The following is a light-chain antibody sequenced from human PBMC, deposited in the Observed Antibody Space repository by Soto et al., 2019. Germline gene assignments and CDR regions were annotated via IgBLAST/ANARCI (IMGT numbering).Light chain of an antibody. Sequence: DIVMTQSPDSLAVSLGERATINCKSSQSLLHLAWYRQKPGQPPKLLIYWASTRESGVPDRFSGSGSGTDFPLTISGLQAGDGALYDCQQYYTAPVTFGQVTKVEIK. J-gene: IGKJ1*01. CDR1: QSLLH. CDR2: WAS. V-gene: IGKV4-1*01. CDR3: QQYYTAPVT.